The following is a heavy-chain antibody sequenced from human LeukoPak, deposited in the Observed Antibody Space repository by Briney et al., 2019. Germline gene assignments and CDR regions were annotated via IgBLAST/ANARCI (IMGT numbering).Heavy chain of an antibody. D-gene: IGHD2-2*02. Sequence: PGGSLRLSCAASGFNFSDYYMSWIRQTPGKGLELVSYIRSSSSYTNYADSVKGRFTISRDNAKNSLYLQMNILRAEDTAVYYCARDLPIYYYGMDVWGKGTTVTVSS. CDR2: IRSSSSYT. J-gene: IGHJ6*04. CDR3: ARDLPIYYYGMDV. V-gene: IGHV3-11*06. CDR1: GFNFSDYY.